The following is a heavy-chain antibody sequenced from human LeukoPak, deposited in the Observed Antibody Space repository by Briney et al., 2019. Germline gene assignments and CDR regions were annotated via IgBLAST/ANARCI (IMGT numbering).Heavy chain of an antibody. CDR1: GGSISSSSYY. V-gene: IGHV4-39*07. CDR2: IYYSGST. Sequence: SETLSLTCTVSGGSISSSSYYWGWIRQPPGKGLEWIGSIYYSGSTYYNPSLKSRVTISVDTSKNQFSLKLSSVTAADTAVYYCARENGSYGSFYYYYYYMDVWGKGTTVTVSS. D-gene: IGHD5-18*01. CDR3: ARENGSYGSFYYYYYYMDV. J-gene: IGHJ6*03.